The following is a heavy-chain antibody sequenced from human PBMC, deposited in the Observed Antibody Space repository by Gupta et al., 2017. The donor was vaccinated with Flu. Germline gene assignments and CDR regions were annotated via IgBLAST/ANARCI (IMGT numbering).Heavy chain of an antibody. D-gene: IGHD6-19*01. J-gene: IGHJ6*02. CDR2: IYSGGST. CDR3: ARVSSSGWPHYYYYGMDV. V-gene: IGHV3-66*02. Sequence: EVQLVESGGGLVQPGGSLRLSCAASGFTVSSNYMSWVRQAPGKGLEWVSVIYSGGSTYYADSVKGRFTISRDNSKNTLYLQMNSLRAEDTAVYYCARVSSSGWPHYYYYGMDVWGQGTTVTVSS. CDR1: GFTVSSNY.